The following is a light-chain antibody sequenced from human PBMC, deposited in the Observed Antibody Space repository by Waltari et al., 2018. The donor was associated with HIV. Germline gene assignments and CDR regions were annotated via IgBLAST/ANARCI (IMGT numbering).Light chain of an antibody. V-gene: IGLV3-21*04. Sequence: SYVLTQPPSVSVAPGKTARVSCGGNNIGSKSVHWYQQKPGQAPVVVIYYDSDRPSGLPERFSGSNAGETATLTIRRVRAADEADYYCQLWDSTTDHPVFGGGTKLTVL. CDR3: QLWDSTTDHPV. CDR1: NIGSKS. CDR2: YDS. J-gene: IGLJ2*01.